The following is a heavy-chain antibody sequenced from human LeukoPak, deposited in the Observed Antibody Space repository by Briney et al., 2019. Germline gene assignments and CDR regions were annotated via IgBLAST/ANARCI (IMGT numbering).Heavy chain of an antibody. CDR1: GFTFSIYA. D-gene: IGHD6-19*01. V-gene: IGHV3-23*01. CDR2: ISGSGGST. Sequence: GGSLRLSCAASGFTFSIYAMSWVRQAPGRGLEWVSAISGSGGSTYYADSVKGRFTISRDNSKNTLYLQMNSLRAEDTAVYYCVSPKYSSAWFFDYWGQGTLVTVSS. J-gene: IGHJ4*02. CDR3: VSPKYSSAWFFDY.